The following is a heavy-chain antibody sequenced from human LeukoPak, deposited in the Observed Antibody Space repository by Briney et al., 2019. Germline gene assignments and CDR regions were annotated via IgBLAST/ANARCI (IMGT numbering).Heavy chain of an antibody. J-gene: IGHJ3*02. CDR2: IYTSGST. Sequence: SETLSLTCTVSGGSISSYYWSWIRQPAGKGLERIGRIYTSGSTNYNPSLKSRVTMSVDTSKNQFSLKLSSVTAADTAVYYCARDDSSGYLYAFDIWGQGTMVTVSS. CDR3: ARDDSSGYLYAFDI. D-gene: IGHD3-22*01. CDR1: GGSISSYY. V-gene: IGHV4-4*07.